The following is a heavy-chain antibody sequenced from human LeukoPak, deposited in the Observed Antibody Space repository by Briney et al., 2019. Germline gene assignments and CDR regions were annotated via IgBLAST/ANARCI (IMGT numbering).Heavy chain of an antibody. CDR3: AKAGSSGWYMNYFDY. CDR2: ISGSGGST. V-gene: IGHV3-23*01. J-gene: IGHJ4*02. D-gene: IGHD6-19*01. CDR1: GFTFDDYG. Sequence: PGGSLRLSCAASGFTFDDYGMSWVRQAPGKGLEWVSAISGSGGSTYYADSVKGRFTISRDNSKNTLYLQMNSLRAEDTAVYYCAKAGSSGWYMNYFDYWGQGTLVTVSS.